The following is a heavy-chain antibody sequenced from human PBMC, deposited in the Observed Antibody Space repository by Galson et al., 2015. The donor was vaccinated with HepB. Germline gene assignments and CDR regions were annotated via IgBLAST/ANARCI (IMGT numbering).Heavy chain of an antibody. CDR2: ISYDGSNK. D-gene: IGHD5-18*01. V-gene: IGHV3-30-3*01. CDR1: GFTFSSYA. Sequence: SLRLSCAASGFTFSSYAMHWVRQAPGKGLEWVAVISYDGSNKYYADSVKGRFTISRDNSKNTLYLQMNSLRAEDTAVYYCARGRYSYAPYYFDYWGQGTLVTVSS. CDR3: ARGRYSYAPYYFDY. J-gene: IGHJ4*02.